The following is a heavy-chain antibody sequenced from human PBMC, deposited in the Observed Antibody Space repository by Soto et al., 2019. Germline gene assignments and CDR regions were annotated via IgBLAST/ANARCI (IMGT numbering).Heavy chain of an antibody. D-gene: IGHD3-22*01. CDR2: IDWDDDK. CDR1: GFSLSTSGMC. V-gene: IGHV2-70*01. Sequence: SGPTLLNPTQTLTLTCTFSGFSLSTSGMCVSWIRQPPGKALEWLALIDWDDDKYYSTSLKTRLTISKDTSKNQVVLTMTNMDPVDTATYYCARTPSGSSGYSYYYRMDVSGQGNTVTV. CDR3: ARTPSGSSGYSYYYRMDV. J-gene: IGHJ6*02.